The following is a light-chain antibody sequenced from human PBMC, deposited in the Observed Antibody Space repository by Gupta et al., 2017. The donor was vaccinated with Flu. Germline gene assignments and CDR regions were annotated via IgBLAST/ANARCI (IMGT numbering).Light chain of an antibody. V-gene: IGKV3-15*01. Sequence: EIVMTQSPATLSVSPGERATLSCRASQGVSSNLAWYQQKPGQAPRLLLYGASTRATGIPARFSGSGSGTEFTLTISSLQSEDFAVYYCQQYNKWPFTFGPGTKVDIK. CDR3: QQYNKWPFT. J-gene: IGKJ3*01. CDR1: QGVSSN. CDR2: GAS.